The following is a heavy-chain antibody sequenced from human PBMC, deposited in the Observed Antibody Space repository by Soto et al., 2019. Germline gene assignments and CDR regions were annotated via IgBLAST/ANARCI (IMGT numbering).Heavy chain of an antibody. Sequence: VGPLRLSYGASGVILGDCAINWVRKAPRKGLEWVSYISSSSSVIDYADSVKGRFTVSRDNARNSLYLQMNSLRAEDTAVYYCARDLSWDSNLYYYMDVWAKGTMVTVSS. V-gene: IGHV3-48*01. CDR3: ARDLSWDSNLYYYMDV. D-gene: IGHD7-27*01. CDR2: ISSSSSVI. J-gene: IGHJ6*03. CDR1: GVILGDCA.